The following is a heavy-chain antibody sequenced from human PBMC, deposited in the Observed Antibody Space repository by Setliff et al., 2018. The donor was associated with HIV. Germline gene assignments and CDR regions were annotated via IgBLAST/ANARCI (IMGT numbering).Heavy chain of an antibody. CDR2: INPSGGGT. D-gene: IGHD1-20*01. Sequence: ASVKVSCKASGYTFTSYYIHWVRQAPGQGLEWMGIINPSGGGTTYAQTFQGRVTITADESTSTAYMELSSLRSEDTAVYYCARDQRAYNWNDAVFYYYGLDVWGQGTTVTVSS. V-gene: IGHV1-46*01. J-gene: IGHJ6*02. CDR1: GYTFTSYY. CDR3: ARDQRAYNWNDAVFYYYGLDV.